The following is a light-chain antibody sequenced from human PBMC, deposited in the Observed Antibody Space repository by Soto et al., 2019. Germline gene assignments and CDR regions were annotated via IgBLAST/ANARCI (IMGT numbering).Light chain of an antibody. J-gene: IGKJ5*01. CDR1: QSVSRY. CDR2: DAS. Sequence: EIVLTQSPATLSLSPGERATLSCRASQSVSRYLAWYQQKPGQAPRLLIYDASNRATGIPARFSGSGSGTDFTLTIISLEPEDFAVYYCQQRSNWPITFGQWTRLEIK. V-gene: IGKV3-11*01. CDR3: QQRSNWPIT.